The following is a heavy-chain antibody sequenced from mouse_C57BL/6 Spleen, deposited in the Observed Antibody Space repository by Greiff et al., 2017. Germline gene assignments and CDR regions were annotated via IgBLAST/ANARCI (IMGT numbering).Heavy chain of an antibody. Sequence: QVQLQQSGPELVKPGASVKISCKASGYAFSSSWMNWVKQRPGKGLEWIGRIYPGDGDTNYNGKFKGKATLTADKSSSTAYMQLSSLTSEDSAVYFCARAGMVTTRGYYFDYWGQGTTLTVSS. D-gene: IGHD2-2*01. CDR2: IYPGDGDT. CDR3: ARAGMVTTRGYYFDY. J-gene: IGHJ2*01. CDR1: GYAFSSSW. V-gene: IGHV1-82*01.